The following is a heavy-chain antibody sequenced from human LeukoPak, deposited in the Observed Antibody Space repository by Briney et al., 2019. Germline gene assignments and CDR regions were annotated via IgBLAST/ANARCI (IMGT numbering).Heavy chain of an antibody. CDR3: AKDRDAYYYDSSGYSPERGYFDY. D-gene: IGHD3-22*01. V-gene: IGHV3-23*01. Sequence: GGSLRLSCAASGFTFSSYAMSWVRQAPGKGLEWVSAISESGGGTCYAGSVKGRFTISRDNSKNTLYLKMNSLRAEDTAVYYCAKDRDAYYYDSSGYSPERGYFDYWGQGTLVTVSS. CDR2: ISESGGGT. CDR1: GFTFSSYA. J-gene: IGHJ4*02.